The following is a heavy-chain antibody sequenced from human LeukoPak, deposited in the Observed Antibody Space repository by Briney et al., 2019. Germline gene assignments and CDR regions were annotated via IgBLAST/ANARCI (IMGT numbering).Heavy chain of an antibody. CDR3: ARDKNPTVFDY. CDR2: LNPNSDDT. J-gene: IGHJ4*02. Sequence: ASVKVSCKGSGYSFTGYYIHWVRQAPGQGLEWIGLLNPNSDDTDYAQKFQGRVTMTRDTSISTAYMELNRLRSDDTAVYYCARDKNPTVFDYWGQGTLVTVSS. V-gene: IGHV1-2*02. CDR1: GYSFTGYY.